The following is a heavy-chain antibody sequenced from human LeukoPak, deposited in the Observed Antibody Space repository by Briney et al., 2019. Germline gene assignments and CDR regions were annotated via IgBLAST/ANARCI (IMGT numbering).Heavy chain of an antibody. Sequence: ASVKVSCKASGYTFTGYYMHWVRQAPGQGLEWMGRIIPILGIANYAQKFQGRVTITADKSTSTAYMELSSLRSEDTAVYYCARDCSSTSCYRGGTHWGQGTLVTVSS. D-gene: IGHD2-2*02. CDR2: IIPILGIA. V-gene: IGHV1-69*04. J-gene: IGHJ4*02. CDR3: ARDCSSTSCYRGGTH. CDR1: GYTFTGYY.